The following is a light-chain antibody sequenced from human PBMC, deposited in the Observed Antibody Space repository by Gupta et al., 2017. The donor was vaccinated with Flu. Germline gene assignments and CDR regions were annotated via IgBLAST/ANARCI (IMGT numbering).Light chain of an antibody. V-gene: IGKV1-39*01. CDR2: AAS. Sequence: DIQMTHSPSSLSASVGDMGTIACRARQTINNYLNWYEQRPGKAPKLLIYAASIRQRGVESRFGGGGYGKDLALTSSSRQQEEFASYYFHQTVSHLSLTFGRGTKVEI. J-gene: IGKJ4*01. CDR1: QTINNY. CDR3: HQTVSHLSLT.